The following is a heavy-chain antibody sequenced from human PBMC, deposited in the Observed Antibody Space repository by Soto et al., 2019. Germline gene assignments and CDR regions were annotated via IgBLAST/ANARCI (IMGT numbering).Heavy chain of an antibody. D-gene: IGHD6-13*01. CDR2: IIPILGIA. CDR1: GGTFSSYT. V-gene: IGHV1-69*02. CDR3: ARGLELAPFAFDI. Sequence: SVKVSCKASGGTFSSYTISWVRQAPGQGLEWMGRIIPILGIANYAQKFQGRVTITADKSTSTAYMELSSLRSEDTAVYYCARGLELAPFAFDIWGQGTMVTVS. J-gene: IGHJ3*02.